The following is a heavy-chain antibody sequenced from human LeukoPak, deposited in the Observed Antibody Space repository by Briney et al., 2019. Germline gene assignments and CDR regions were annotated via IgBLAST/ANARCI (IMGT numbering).Heavy chain of an antibody. V-gene: IGHV3-11*01. CDR3: AREGTGSLAY. Sequence: GGSPRLSCVASGFTVSDYYMSRIRQAPGKGLEWVSYISSTGNHINYADSVTGRFTISRDSAKNSLYLQMSSLTVEDTAIYYCAREGTGSLAYWGQGVLVTVSS. CDR1: GFTVSDYY. CDR2: ISSTGNHI. J-gene: IGHJ4*02. D-gene: IGHD1-1*01.